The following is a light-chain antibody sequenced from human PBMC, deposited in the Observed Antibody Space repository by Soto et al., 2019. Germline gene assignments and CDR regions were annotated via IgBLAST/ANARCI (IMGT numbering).Light chain of an antibody. Sequence: NFMLTQPHSVSESPGKTVTISCTGSSGSIASNYVQWYQQRPGSAPTTVIYEDNQRPSGVPDRFSGSIDSSSNSASLTISGLKTEDEAAYYCQSYDSSILVFGGGTKLTVL. CDR2: EDN. CDR1: SGSIASNY. V-gene: IGLV6-57*02. CDR3: QSYDSSILV. J-gene: IGLJ2*01.